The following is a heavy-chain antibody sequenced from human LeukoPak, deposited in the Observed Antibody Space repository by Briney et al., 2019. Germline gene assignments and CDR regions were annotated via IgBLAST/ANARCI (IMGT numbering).Heavy chain of an antibody. V-gene: IGHV4-61*02. Sequence: SETLSLTCTVSGGSISSGSYYWSWIRQPAGKGLEWIGRIYTSGSTNYNPPLKSRVTISVDTSKNQFSLKLSSVTAADTAVYYCASGSYLFDYWGQGTLVTVSS. D-gene: IGHD1-26*01. CDR1: GGSISSGSYY. J-gene: IGHJ4*02. CDR3: ASGSYLFDY. CDR2: IYTSGST.